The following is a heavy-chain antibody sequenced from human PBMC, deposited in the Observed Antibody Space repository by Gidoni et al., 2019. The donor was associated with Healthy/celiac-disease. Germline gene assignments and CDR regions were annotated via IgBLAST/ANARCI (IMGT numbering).Heavy chain of an antibody. CDR2: IWYDGSNK. D-gene: IGHD3-10*01. V-gene: IGHV3-33*08. Sequence: QVQLLESGGGVVQPGRSLRLSCAASAFLFSQYGMHWVRQAPGKGLGWVAVIWYDGSNKDYADSVKGRFTSSRENSKNTLYLQMDSLRAEDTAVYYCAREDRSASGIYYRPYDYWGQGTLVTVS. J-gene: IGHJ4*02. CDR3: AREDRSASGIYYRPYDY. CDR1: AFLFSQYG.